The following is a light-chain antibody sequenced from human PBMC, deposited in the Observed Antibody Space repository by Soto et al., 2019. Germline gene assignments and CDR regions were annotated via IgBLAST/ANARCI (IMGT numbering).Light chain of an antibody. CDR3: QQRSNWPHS. J-gene: IGKJ4*01. Sequence: ETVLTQSPPTLSLSPGEGATLSCRASQSVSKYLAWYQQKPGQAPRLLIYDASTRATGIPARFSGSGSGTDFTLTISSLEPEDFAVYYCQQRSNWPHSFGGGTKVEIK. CDR1: QSVSKY. CDR2: DAS. V-gene: IGKV3-11*01.